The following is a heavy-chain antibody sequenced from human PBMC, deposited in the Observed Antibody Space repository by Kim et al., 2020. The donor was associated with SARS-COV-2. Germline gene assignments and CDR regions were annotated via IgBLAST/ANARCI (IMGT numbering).Heavy chain of an antibody. CDR2: IYHSGST. D-gene: IGHD6-13*01. CDR1: GYSISNAYY. CDR3: VRERIAAAGKGWFDP. J-gene: IGHJ5*02. V-gene: IGHV4-38-2*02. Sequence: SETLSLTCTVSGYSISNAYYWGWIRQPPGKGLEWIGSIYHSGSTYYNPSLKSRVTMSVDTSKNHFSLKLTSVTAADTAVYYCVRERIAAAGKGWFDPWGQGTLVTVSS.